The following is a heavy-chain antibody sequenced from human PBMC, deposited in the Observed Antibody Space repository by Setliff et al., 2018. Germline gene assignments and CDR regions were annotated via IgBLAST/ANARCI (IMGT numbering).Heavy chain of an antibody. CDR2: IWYDGSNS. V-gene: IGHV3-33*03. J-gene: IGHJ4*02. Sequence: GGSLRLSCAASGFTFSSYGMHWVRQAPGKGLEWVAVIWYDGSNSYYADSVKGRFTISRDNAENTVYLEMNSLRAEDTAVYYCAKRGPYCSGGTCHYYFDYWGQGTLVTVSS. D-gene: IGHD2-15*01. CDR1: GFTFSSYG. CDR3: AKRGPYCSGGTCHYYFDY.